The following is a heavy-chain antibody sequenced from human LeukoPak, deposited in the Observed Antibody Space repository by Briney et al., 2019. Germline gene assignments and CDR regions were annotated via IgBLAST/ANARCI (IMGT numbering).Heavy chain of an antibody. CDR3: AKYKIFGSPLFDY. CDR2: ISGSGGST. CDR1: GFTFSSYA. Sequence: GGSLRLSCAASGFTFSSYAMSWVRQAPGKGLEWVSAISGSGGSTYYADSVKGRFTISRDNSKGTLYLQMNSLRVEDTALYYCAKYKIFGSPLFDYWGQGTLVTVSS. V-gene: IGHV3-23*01. D-gene: IGHD3-9*01. J-gene: IGHJ4*02.